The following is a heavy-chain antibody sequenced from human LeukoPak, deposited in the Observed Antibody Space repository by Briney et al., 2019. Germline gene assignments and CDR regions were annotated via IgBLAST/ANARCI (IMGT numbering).Heavy chain of an antibody. CDR3: ASIGYSSGWPFAGFDY. D-gene: IGHD6-19*01. J-gene: IGHJ4*02. Sequence: SVMVSCKASGGTFGSYAISWVRQAPGQGLEWMGGIIPIFGTANYAQKFQGRVTITTDESTSTAYMELSSLRSEDTAVYYCASIGYSSGWPFAGFDYWGQGTLVTVSS. CDR2: IIPIFGTA. CDR1: GGTFGSYA. V-gene: IGHV1-69*05.